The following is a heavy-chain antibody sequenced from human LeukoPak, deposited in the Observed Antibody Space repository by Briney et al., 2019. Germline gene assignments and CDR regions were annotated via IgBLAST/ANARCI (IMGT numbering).Heavy chain of an antibody. CDR3: ARQVGSGSV. CDR1: GFSFGSYW. V-gene: IGHV3-7*03. J-gene: IGHJ4*02. Sequence: GGSLRLSCTASGFSFGSYWMNWVRQAPGKGLEWLANIKEDGSKIYYLDSVKGRFTISRDNAKNSLYLQMDSLRSEDTAVYYCARQVGSGSVWGQGTLVTVSS. D-gene: IGHD6-19*01. CDR2: IKEDGSKI.